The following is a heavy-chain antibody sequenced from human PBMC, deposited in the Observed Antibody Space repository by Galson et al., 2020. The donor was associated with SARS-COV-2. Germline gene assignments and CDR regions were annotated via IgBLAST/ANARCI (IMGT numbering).Heavy chain of an antibody. V-gene: IGHV3-30-3*01. J-gene: IGHJ5*02. D-gene: IGHD3-22*01. CDR3: ARGLYYDSSGYRGWFDP. Sequence: GESLKISCAASGFTFSSYAMHWVRQAPGKGLEWVAVISYDGSNKYYADSVKGRFTISRDNSKNTLYLQMNSLRAEDTAVYYCARGLYYDSSGYRGWFDPWGQGTLVTVSS. CDR1: GFTFSSYA. CDR2: ISYDGSNK.